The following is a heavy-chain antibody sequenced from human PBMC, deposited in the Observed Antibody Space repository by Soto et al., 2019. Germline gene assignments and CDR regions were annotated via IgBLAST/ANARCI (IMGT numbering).Heavy chain of an antibody. Sequence: ASVKVSCKASGYSFTSYAMHWVRQAPGQRLEWMGWINAGNGNTKYSQKFQGRVTITRDTSASTAYMELSSLGSEDTAVYYCARDKYGSSWFTNWFDPWGQGTLVNVSS. CDR1: GYSFTSYA. D-gene: IGHD6-13*01. J-gene: IGHJ5*02. CDR2: INAGNGNT. V-gene: IGHV1-3*01. CDR3: ARDKYGSSWFTNWFDP.